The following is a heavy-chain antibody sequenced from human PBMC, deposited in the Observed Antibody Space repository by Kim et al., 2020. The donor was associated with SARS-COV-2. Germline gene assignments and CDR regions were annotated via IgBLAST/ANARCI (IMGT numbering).Heavy chain of an antibody. CDR2: ISGSGDIT. V-gene: IGHV3-23*01. J-gene: IGHJ3*02. CDR3: ARDAWGSGYLRSEDSFDI. D-gene: IGHD5-12*01. Sequence: GGSLRLSCAASGFSFNNYAMSWVRQAPGKGLEWVSAISGSGDITYYADSVKGRFTISRDNSKNTLLVQLNSLSVEDTAIYYCARDAWGSGYLRSEDSFDIWGQGGMVTVSS. CDR1: GFSFNNYA.